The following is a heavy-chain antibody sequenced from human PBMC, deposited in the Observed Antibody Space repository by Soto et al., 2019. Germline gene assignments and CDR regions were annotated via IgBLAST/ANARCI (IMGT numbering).Heavy chain of an antibody. CDR1: GDTFNFYS. J-gene: IGHJ4*02. Sequence: SVKVSCKASGDTFNFYSINWVRQAPGLGLEWMGRVNPIVSMSNYAQKFQGRVTMTADKSTNTLYLQMNSLRVEDTAVYYCTKAGAENCGDDCLSRLFYQWGQGALVTVSS. CDR3: TKAGAENCGDDCLSRLFYQ. D-gene: IGHD2-21*02. V-gene: IGHV1-69*04. CDR2: VNPIVSMS.